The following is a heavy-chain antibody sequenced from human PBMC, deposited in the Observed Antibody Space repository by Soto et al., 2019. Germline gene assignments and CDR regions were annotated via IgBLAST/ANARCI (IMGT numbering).Heavy chain of an antibody. CDR3: ARDSGAKLSSS. CDR2: IVPIRRTA. J-gene: IGHJ4*02. Sequence: GASVKVSCKASGGTFSSYRINWVRQAPGQGLEWVGGIVPIRRTADIAQKFQGRVTITADESARTAYMELRSLKSQDTAVYYCARDSGAKLSSSWGRGTPVTVSS. V-gene: IGHV1-69*13. D-gene: IGHD2-2*01. CDR1: GGTFSSYR.